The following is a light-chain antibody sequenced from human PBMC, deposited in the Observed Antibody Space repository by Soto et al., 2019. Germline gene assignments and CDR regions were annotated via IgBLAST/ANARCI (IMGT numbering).Light chain of an antibody. CDR2: SAS. J-gene: IGKJ2*01. Sequence: DIQMTQSPSSLSASVGDRVTITCRASQSIRNYLNWYQQKPGKAPKLLIYSASTLQSGVPSRFSGSGSGTDFTLTISSLQPEDFAIYHCQQSYSTPLYTFGQGTKVDIK. CDR1: QSIRNY. CDR3: QQSYSTPLYT. V-gene: IGKV1-39*01.